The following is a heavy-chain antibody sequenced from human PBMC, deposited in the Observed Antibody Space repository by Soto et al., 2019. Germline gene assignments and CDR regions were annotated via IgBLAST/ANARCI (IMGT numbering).Heavy chain of an antibody. Sequence: QVQLVQSGAELKEPGASVKVSCTASEYTFVNHDINWVRQAPGRGLEWMGWMNPNSGNSGFAQKFQDRVNMTRDTSRDTAYMELRNRRSEDTAVYYCARGWGRWPHEKPGDYWGQGTLVTVS. J-gene: IGHJ4*02. CDR3: ARGWGRWPHEKPGDY. V-gene: IGHV1-8*01. CDR1: EYTFVNHD. D-gene: IGHD3-16*01. CDR2: MNPNSGNS.